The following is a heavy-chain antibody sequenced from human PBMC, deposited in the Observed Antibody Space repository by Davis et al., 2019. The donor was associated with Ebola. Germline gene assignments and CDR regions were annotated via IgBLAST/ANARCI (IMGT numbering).Heavy chain of an antibody. CDR1: GGSISSYY. D-gene: IGHD6-13*01. CDR3: ARFSYSSSWYMHY. J-gene: IGHJ4*02. V-gene: IGHV4-59*01. Sequence: PSETLSLTCSVSGGSISSYYWTWIRQPPGKGLEWIGHIFYNGNAYYNPSLKSRITISVDTSRNQFSLKLSSVTAADTAVYYCARFSYSSSWYMHYWGQGTLVTVSS. CDR2: IFYNGNA.